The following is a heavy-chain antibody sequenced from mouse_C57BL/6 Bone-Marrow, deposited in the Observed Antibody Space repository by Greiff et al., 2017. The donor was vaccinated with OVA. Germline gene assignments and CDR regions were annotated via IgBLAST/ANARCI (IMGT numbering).Heavy chain of an antibody. Sequence: VKLQQSGAELMKPGASVKLSCKATGYTFTGYWIEWVKQRPGHGLEWIGEILPGSGGTNYNEKFKGKATFTADTSSNTAYMQLSSLTTEDSAIYYCARWGFFITTVVGYFDVWGTGTTVTVSS. V-gene: IGHV1-9*01. D-gene: IGHD1-1*01. J-gene: IGHJ1*03. CDR3: ARWGFFITTVVGYFDV. CDR1: GYTFTGYW. CDR2: ILPGSGGT.